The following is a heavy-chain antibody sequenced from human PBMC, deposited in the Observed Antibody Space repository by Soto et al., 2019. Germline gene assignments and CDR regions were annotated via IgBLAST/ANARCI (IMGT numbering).Heavy chain of an antibody. Sequence: GGSLRLSCAASGFTVSSNYMSWVRQAPGKGLEWVSVIYSGGSTYYADSVKGRFTISRDNSKNTLYLQMNSLRAEDTAVYYCARGSDDFWSGYYNPPFDYWGQGTLVTVSS. CDR1: GFTVSSNY. D-gene: IGHD3-3*01. CDR2: IYSGGST. V-gene: IGHV3-53*01. CDR3: ARGSDDFWSGYYNPPFDY. J-gene: IGHJ4*02.